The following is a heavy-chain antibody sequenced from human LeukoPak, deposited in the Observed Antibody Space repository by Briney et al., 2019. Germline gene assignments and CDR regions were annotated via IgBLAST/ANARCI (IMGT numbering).Heavy chain of an antibody. D-gene: IGHD3-10*01. J-gene: IGHJ5*02. V-gene: IGHV3-48*03. CDR2: ISSSGSTI. CDR3: ARERLYGAGSTWFDP. Sequence: PGGSLRLSCAASGFTFSSYEMNWVRQAPAKGLEWVSYISSSGSTIYYADSVKGRFAISRDNAKNSLYLQMNSLRAEDTAVYYCARERLYGAGSTWFDPWGQGTLVTVSS. CDR1: GFTFSSYE.